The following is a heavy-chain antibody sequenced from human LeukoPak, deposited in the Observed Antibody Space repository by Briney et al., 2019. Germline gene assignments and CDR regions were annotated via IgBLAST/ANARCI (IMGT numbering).Heavy chain of an antibody. CDR1: GFTFSSYG. Sequence: PGGSLRLSCAASGFTFSSYGMHWVRQAPGKGLEWVAFIRYDGSNKYYADSVKGRFTISRDNSKNTLYLQMNSLRAEDTAVYYCANGGDSSSWYRYYFGYWGQGTLVTVSS. V-gene: IGHV3-30*02. J-gene: IGHJ4*02. CDR2: IRYDGSNK. CDR3: ANGGDSSSWYRYYFGY. D-gene: IGHD6-13*01.